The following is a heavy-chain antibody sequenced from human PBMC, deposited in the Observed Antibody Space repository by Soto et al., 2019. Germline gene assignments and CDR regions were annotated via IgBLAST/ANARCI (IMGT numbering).Heavy chain of an antibody. V-gene: IGHV4-39*01. Sequence: SETLSVTCTVSGGSISSSSYYWVWIRQAPGKGLEWIGSIFYSGSTYYNPSLKSRVTISVDTSKNQFSLKLTSVTAADTAVYYCACIFSGGYGYGFYYYGMDVWGQGTTVT. CDR3: ACIFSGGYGYGFYYYGMDV. J-gene: IGHJ6*02. CDR2: IFYSGST. D-gene: IGHD5-18*01. CDR1: GGSISSSSYY.